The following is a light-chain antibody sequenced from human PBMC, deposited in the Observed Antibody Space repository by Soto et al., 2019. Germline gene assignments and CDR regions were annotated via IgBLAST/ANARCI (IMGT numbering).Light chain of an antibody. CDR1: QSVNSSY. J-gene: IGKJ3*01. CDR2: GAS. CDR3: QQYGSALFT. V-gene: IGKV3-20*01. Sequence: EIVLTQSPGTLSLSPGERATLSCRASQSVNSSYLAWYQQKPGQAPRLLIYGASSRATGIPDRFSGSGSGTDFTLTISRLEPEDFAEYYCQQYGSALFTFGPGTKVDIK.